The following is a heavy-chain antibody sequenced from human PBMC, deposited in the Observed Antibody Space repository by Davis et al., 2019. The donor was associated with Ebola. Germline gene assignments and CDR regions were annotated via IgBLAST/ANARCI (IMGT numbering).Heavy chain of an antibody. CDR3: ARLMTTVTTDYYYGMDV. D-gene: IGHD4-11*01. CDR1: GYSFTSYW. J-gene: IGHJ6*02. V-gene: IGHV5-51*07. CDR2: TYPGDSDT. Sequence: GGSLRLSCKGSGYSFTSYWIGWAHQMLGKRREWMGITYPGDSDTRYSPSFQSQVTIPADNSIRTAYLQWSSLKASDTALYYCARLMTTVTTDYYYGMDVWGQGTTVTVSS.